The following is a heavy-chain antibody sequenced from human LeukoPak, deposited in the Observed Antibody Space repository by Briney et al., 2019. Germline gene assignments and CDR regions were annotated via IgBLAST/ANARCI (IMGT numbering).Heavy chain of an antibody. V-gene: IGHV4-4*07. J-gene: IGHJ5*02. CDR2: IYYSGTT. CDR1: GGSISSYY. Sequence: SETLSLTCTVSGGSISSYYWSWIRQPAGKGLEWIGHIYYSGTTNYSPSLKGRVTMSVDLSKHQFSLKLSSLTAADTAVYFCARSYYDSSAWFDPWGQGTLVTVSS. D-gene: IGHD3-22*01. CDR3: ARSYYDSSAWFDP.